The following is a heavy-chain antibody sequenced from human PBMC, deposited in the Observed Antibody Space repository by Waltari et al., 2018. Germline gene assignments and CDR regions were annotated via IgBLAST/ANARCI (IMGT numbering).Heavy chain of an antibody. V-gene: IGHV3-53*01. D-gene: IGHD6-13*01. J-gene: IGHJ3*02. CDR2: IYSGGST. Sequence: EVQLVESGGGLIQPGGSLRLSCAASGFTVSSNYMSWVRQAPGKGREWVSVIYSGGSTYYADSVKGRFTISRDNSKNTLYLQMNSLRAEDTAVYYCASRYSSSWGGHDAFDIWGQGTMVTVSS. CDR1: GFTVSSNY. CDR3: ASRYSSSWGGHDAFDI.